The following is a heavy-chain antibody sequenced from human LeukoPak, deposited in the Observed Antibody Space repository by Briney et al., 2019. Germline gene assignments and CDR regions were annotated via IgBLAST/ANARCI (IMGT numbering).Heavy chain of an antibody. CDR2: ISSSSSTI. D-gene: IGHD3-10*01. CDR3: ASVVDYYGSGSYSDPFDY. J-gene: IGHJ4*02. CDR1: GFTFSSYS. Sequence: PGGSLRHSCAASGFTFSSYSMNWVRQAPGEGLEWVSYISSSSSTIYYADSVKGRFTISRYNAKNSLYLQMNSLRAEDTAVYYCASVVDYYGSGSYSDPFDYWGQGTLVTVSS. V-gene: IGHV3-48*04.